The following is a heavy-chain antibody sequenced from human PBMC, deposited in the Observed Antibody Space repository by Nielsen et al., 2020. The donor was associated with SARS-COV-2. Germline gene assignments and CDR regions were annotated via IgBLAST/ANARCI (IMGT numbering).Heavy chain of an antibody. Sequence: SETLSLTCIVSGGSVSSGSHYWSWIRQPPGKGLEWIGYIFYRGNTNYNPSLKSRVTISVDTSKKQFSLKLSSVTAADTAVYYCVRIDMATISVDYWGRGTLVTVSS. V-gene: IGHV4-61*01. CDR2: IFYRGNT. J-gene: IGHJ4*02. CDR1: GGSVSSGSHY. D-gene: IGHD5-24*01. CDR3: VRIDMATISVDY.